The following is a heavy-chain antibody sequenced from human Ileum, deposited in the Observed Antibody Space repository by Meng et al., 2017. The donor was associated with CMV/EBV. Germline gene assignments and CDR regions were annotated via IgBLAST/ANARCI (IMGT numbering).Heavy chain of an antibody. D-gene: IGHD2-8*02. Sequence: SGFTFSRHLIYWLRQAPGNGLVWLSRISPDQSTTTYADSVRGRFTISRDNAKNTLYLQMNSLRAEDTAVYYCARDTSLGGTGPHFDSWGQGTLVTVSS. V-gene: IGHV3-74*01. CDR1: GFTFSRHL. J-gene: IGHJ4*02. CDR3: ARDTSLGGTGPHFDS. CDR2: ISPDQSTT.